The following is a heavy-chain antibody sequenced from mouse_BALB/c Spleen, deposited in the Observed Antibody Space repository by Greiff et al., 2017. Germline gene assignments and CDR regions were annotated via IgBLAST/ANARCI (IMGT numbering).Heavy chain of an antibody. CDR3: KGLRVDY. D-gene: IGHD3-1*01. CDR1: GFNIKYYY. J-gene: IGHJ2*01. CDR2: IDPENGDT. V-gene: IGHV14-4*02. Sequence: VQLQQSGAELVRSGASVKLSCTASGFNIKYYYMHWVKQRPEQGLEWIGWIDPENGDTEYAPKFQGKATMTADTSSNTAYLQLSSLTSEDTAVYYCKGLRVDYWGQGTTLTVSS.